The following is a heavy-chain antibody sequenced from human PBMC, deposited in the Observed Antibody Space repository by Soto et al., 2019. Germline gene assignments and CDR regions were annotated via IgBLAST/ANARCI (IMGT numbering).Heavy chain of an antibody. V-gene: IGHV1-69*13. D-gene: IGHD1-26*01. Sequence: SVKVSCKALGGNFTNYGISWVRQAPGQGLEWMGGIIPLFGTTNYAQKFRGRVTVTADESTSTVYMELNSLRSEDTAIYYCARAHGTSWYNWFDPWGQGTLVTVSS. CDR1: GGNFTNYG. J-gene: IGHJ5*02. CDR3: ARAHGTSWYNWFDP. CDR2: IIPLFGTT.